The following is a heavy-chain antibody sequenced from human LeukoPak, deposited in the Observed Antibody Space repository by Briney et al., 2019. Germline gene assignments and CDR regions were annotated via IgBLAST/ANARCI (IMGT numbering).Heavy chain of an antibody. CDR2: TNAGNGNT. D-gene: IGHD1-26*01. CDR3: ARASGSWGAFDI. V-gene: IGHV1-3*01. J-gene: IGHJ3*02. CDR1: GYTFTSYA. Sequence: GASVKVSCKASGYTFTSYAMHWVRQAPGQRLEWMGWTNAGNGNTKYSQKFQGRVTITRDTSASTAYMELSSLRSEDTAVYYCARASGSWGAFDIWGQGTMVTVSS.